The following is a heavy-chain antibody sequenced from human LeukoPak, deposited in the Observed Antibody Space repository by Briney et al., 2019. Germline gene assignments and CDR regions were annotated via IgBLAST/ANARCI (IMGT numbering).Heavy chain of an antibody. V-gene: IGHV4-59*08. J-gene: IGHJ4*02. CDR2: ISHSGTT. Sequence: SETLSLTCIVSGGSISSYSWNWIRQSPGKGLEWVGYISHSGTTSYNSSLKSRVTISVDTSENQLSLKLTSVTAADTAVYYCARWDDSAWGFGNWGPGTLVTVS. D-gene: IGHD6-19*01. CDR1: GGSISSYS. CDR3: ARWDDSAWGFGN.